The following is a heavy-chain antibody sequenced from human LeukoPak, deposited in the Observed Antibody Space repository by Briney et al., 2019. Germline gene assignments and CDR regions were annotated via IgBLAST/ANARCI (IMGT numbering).Heavy chain of an antibody. V-gene: IGHV1-8*01. CDR3: ARGPPKRYYDILTGYYYYYGMDV. CDR1: GYTFTSYD. J-gene: IGHJ6*02. CDR2: MNPNSGNT. Sequence: ASVKVSCTASGYTFTSYDINWVRQATGQGLEWMGWMNPNSGNTGYAQKFQGRVTMTRNTSISTAYMELSSLRSEDTAVYYCARGPPKRYYDILTGYYYYYGMDVWGQGTMVTVSS. D-gene: IGHD3-9*01.